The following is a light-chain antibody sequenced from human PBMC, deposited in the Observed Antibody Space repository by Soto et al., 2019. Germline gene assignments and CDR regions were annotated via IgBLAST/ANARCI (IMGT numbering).Light chain of an antibody. V-gene: IGLV1-44*01. CDR3: AAWDDILNGWV. CDR2: SND. CDR1: DSNIGSNS. J-gene: IGLJ3*02. Sequence: QSVVTQPPSASGTRGQRVTISCSGSDSNIGSNSVNWYQHLPGMAPKLLTHSNDHRPSGVADRFSGSKSGTSASLAISGLQSEDEADYYCAAWDDILNGWVFGGGTKLTVL.